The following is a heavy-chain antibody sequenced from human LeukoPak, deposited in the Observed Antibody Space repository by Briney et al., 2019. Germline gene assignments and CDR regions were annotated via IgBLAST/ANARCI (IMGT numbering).Heavy chain of an antibody. CDR2: ISSSGSTI. Sequence: TGGSLRLSCAASGFIFSSYSMNWVRQAPGKGLEWVSYISSSGSTIYYADSVKGRFTISRHNSKNTLYLQMNILKAEDTAVYYCAKDRVLLSFGELGFGYWGQGTLVTVSS. D-gene: IGHD3-10*01. V-gene: IGHV3-48*01. J-gene: IGHJ4*02. CDR3: AKDRVLLSFGELGFGY. CDR1: GFIFSSYS.